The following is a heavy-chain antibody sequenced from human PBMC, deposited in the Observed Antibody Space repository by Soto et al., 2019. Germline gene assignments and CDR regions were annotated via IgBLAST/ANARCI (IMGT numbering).Heavy chain of an antibody. Sequence: EVQLVESGGGLVQPGGSLRLSCAASGFTVSSNYMSWVRQAPGKGLEWVSVIYSGGSTYYADSVKGRFTISRHNSKNTLYLQMNSLRAEDTAVYYCGREAATSMPGYYYYYMDVWGKGTTVTVSS. CDR3: GREAATSMPGYYYYYMDV. CDR2: IYSGGST. J-gene: IGHJ6*03. CDR1: GFTVSSNY. V-gene: IGHV3-53*04. D-gene: IGHD2-2*01.